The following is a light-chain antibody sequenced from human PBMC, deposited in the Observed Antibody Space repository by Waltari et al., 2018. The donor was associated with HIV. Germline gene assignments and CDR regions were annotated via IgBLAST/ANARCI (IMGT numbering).Light chain of an antibody. CDR1: QSIMQW. J-gene: IGKJ1*01. CDR3: QQYNRTPWA. CDR2: KAS. Sequence: DIQMTQSPSTLSAFIGDRVTLTCRASQSIMQWLAWYQQKPGKAPKLLIYKASVLESGVPSRFSGSGSGTDFTLTISSLQPVDSATYYCQQYNRTPWAFGQGTKVEIK. V-gene: IGKV1-5*03.